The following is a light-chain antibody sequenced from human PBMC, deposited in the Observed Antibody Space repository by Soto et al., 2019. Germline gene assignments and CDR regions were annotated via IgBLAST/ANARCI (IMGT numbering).Light chain of an antibody. Sequence: EIVMTLSPDNLSVSLGERATLSCRASQSVSSNLAWYQQKPGQAPRLLIYDASTRATGIPARFSGSGSGTEFTLTINSLQPEDFAIYYCQQYKKWPSWTFGQGTKVDIK. CDR1: QSVSSN. V-gene: IGKV3-15*01. CDR3: QQYKKWPSWT. CDR2: DAS. J-gene: IGKJ1*01.